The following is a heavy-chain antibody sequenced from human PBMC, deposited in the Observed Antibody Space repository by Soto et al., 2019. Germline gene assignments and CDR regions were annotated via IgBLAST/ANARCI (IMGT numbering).Heavy chain of an antibody. CDR1: GGSISSYD. D-gene: IGHD6-19*01. J-gene: IGHJ6*03. CDR2: IYYSGST. Sequence: SESLSLTCTVSGGSISSYDGSWIRQPPGKGLEWIGYIYYSGSTNYNPSLKSRVTISVDTSKNQFSLKLSSVTAADTAVYYCGRVGSGWYGTYYYYYMDVWGKGTTVTVSS. V-gene: IGHV4-59*01. CDR3: GRVGSGWYGTYYYYYMDV.